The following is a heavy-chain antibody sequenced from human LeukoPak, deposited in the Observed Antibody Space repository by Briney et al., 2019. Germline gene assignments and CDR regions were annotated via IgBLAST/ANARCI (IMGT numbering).Heavy chain of an antibody. CDR2: IWYDGSNK. CDR3: ARDHSSGWYAGDY. CDR1: GFTFGDYA. Sequence: PGGSLRLSCTASGFTFGDYAMSWVRQAPGKGLEWVAVIWYDGSNKYYADSVKGRFTISRDNSKNTLYLQMNSLRAEDTAVYYCARDHSSGWYAGDYWGQGTLVTVSS. D-gene: IGHD6-19*01. V-gene: IGHV3-33*01. J-gene: IGHJ4*02.